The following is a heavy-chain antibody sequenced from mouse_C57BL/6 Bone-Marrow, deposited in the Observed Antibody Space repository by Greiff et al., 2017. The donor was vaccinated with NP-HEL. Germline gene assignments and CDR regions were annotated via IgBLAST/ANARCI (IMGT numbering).Heavy chain of an antibody. D-gene: IGHD1-1*01. CDR1: GYSITSGYY. V-gene: IGHV3-6*01. CDR3: AREGVITTVVANFDY. Sequence: EVQLQQSGPGLVKPSQSLSLTCSVTGYSITSGYYWNWIRQFPGNKLEWMGYISYDGSNNYNPTLKNRISITRDTSKNQFFLKLNSVTTEDTATYYCAREGVITTVVANFDYWGQGTTLTVSS. J-gene: IGHJ2*01. CDR2: ISYDGSN.